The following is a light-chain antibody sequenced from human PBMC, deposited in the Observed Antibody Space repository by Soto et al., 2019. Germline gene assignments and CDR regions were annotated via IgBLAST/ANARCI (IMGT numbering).Light chain of an antibody. J-gene: IGLJ2*01. Sequence: QSVLTQPPSASGTPGQRATISCSGSSSNIGSNYVYWYQQLPGTAPKLLIYRNNQRPSGVPDRFSGSKSGTSASLAISGLRSEDEADYYCAAWDDSLSGPLFGGGTKLTVL. CDR3: AAWDDSLSGPL. CDR2: RNN. CDR1: SSNIGSNY. V-gene: IGLV1-47*01.